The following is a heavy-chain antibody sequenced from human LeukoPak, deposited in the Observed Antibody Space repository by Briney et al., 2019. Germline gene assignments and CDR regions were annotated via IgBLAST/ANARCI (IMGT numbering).Heavy chain of an antibody. Sequence: GGSLRLSCAASGFTFSSYWMHWVRQAPGKGLVWVSRINSDGSSTSYADSVKGRFTIFRDNSENTLYLQMNSLRAEDTAVYYCASNGGNSGTFLQLDYWGQGTLVTVSS. D-gene: IGHD1-26*01. V-gene: IGHV3-74*01. CDR3: ASNGGNSGTFLQLDY. CDR1: GFTFSSYW. CDR2: INSDGSST. J-gene: IGHJ4*02.